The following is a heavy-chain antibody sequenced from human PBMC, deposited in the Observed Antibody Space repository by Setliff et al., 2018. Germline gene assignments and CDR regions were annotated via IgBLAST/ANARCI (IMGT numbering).Heavy chain of an antibody. Sequence: SETLSLTCTVSVDSISSSTYYWGWIRQPPGKGLEWIGSVYYSGTTKYNPSLGSRVTISVDASKNQFSLKLSSVTAADTAIYYCARDASASDGRNAFDIWGQGTMVTVSS. CDR2: VYYSGTT. CDR1: VDSISSSTYY. V-gene: IGHV4-39*07. J-gene: IGHJ3*02. CDR3: ARDASASDGRNAFDI. D-gene: IGHD1-26*01.